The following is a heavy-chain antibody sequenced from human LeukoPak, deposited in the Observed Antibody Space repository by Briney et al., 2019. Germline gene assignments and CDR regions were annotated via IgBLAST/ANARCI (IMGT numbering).Heavy chain of an antibody. CDR2: ISYDGSNK. Sequence: GGSLRLSCAASGFTFSSSGMHWVRQAPGKGLEWVAVISYDGSNKYYADSVKGRFTFSRDNSKNTLYLQMNSLRAEDTAVYYCARGSLWSDYYFSGTEPDYWGQGTLVTVSS. CDR3: ARGSLWSDYYFSGTEPDY. D-gene: IGHD3-3*01. J-gene: IGHJ4*02. V-gene: IGHV3-30*03. CDR1: GFTFSSSG.